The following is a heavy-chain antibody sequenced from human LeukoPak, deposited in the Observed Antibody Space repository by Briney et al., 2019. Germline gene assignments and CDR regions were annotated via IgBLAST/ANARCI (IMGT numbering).Heavy chain of an antibody. D-gene: IGHD3-10*01. CDR1: GFTFSSYS. Sequence: GGSLRLSCAASGFTFSSYSMNWVRQAPGKGLEWVSYISSSSSTIHYADSVKGRFTISRDNAKNSLYLQMSSLRAEDTAVYYCARGSVRGVIITPFDYWGQGTLVTVSS. V-gene: IGHV3-48*04. J-gene: IGHJ4*02. CDR2: ISSSSSTI. CDR3: ARGSVRGVIITPFDY.